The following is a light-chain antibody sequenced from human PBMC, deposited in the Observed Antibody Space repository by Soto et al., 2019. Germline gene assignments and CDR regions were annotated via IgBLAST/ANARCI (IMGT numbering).Light chain of an antibody. Sequence: QPVLTQSPSASASLGASVNLPCTLSSGHSSYAIAWHQQQPEKGPRYLMKLNSDGSHSKGDGIPDRFSGSSSGAERYLTISSLQSEDEADYYCQTWGTVFGGGTKLTVL. CDR1: SGHSSYA. CDR2: LNSDGSH. J-gene: IGLJ3*02. V-gene: IGLV4-69*01. CDR3: QTWGTV.